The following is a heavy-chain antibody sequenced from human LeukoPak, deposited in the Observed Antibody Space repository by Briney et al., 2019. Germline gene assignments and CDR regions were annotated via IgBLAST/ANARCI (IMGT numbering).Heavy chain of an antibody. J-gene: IGHJ4*02. CDR3: GRDRCGDYLVDC. V-gene: IGHV3-48*02. CDR2: ISGTGTNI. CDR1: GFTFTSHS. Sequence: PGGSLRLSCVASGFTFTSHSLNWVRQAPGKGLEWVAYISGTGTNIYYADSVKGRFTISRDNAMNSVYLQMDSLRDEDTAVYYCGRDRCGDYLVDCWGQGTLVTVSS. D-gene: IGHD4-17*01.